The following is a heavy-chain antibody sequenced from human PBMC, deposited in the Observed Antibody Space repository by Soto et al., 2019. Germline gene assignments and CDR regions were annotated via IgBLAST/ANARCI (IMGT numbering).Heavy chain of an antibody. CDR3: AKAYYFDFWSPFDP. Sequence: EVQLVESGGALIQPGGSLRLSCAASGFNVSNNYMNWVRQAPGKGLEWVSVLYSGGSAYYADSVKGRFTISRDNSKNTLYLQMNSLRAEDTAVYYWAKAYYFDFWSPFDPWGQGTLVTVSS. J-gene: IGHJ5*02. CDR2: LYSGGSA. CDR1: GFNVSNNY. V-gene: IGHV3-53*02. D-gene: IGHD3-3*01.